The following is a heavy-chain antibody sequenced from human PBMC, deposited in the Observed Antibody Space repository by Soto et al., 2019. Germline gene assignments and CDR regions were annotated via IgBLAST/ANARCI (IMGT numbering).Heavy chain of an antibody. D-gene: IGHD3-22*01. V-gene: IGHV4-59*01. CDR1: GGSIRSNY. CDR3: ARTYDGSGPNSGGYGFDI. Sequence: SETRSLRCSVSGGSIRSNYWSWIRQPPGRGMEWIAYIYYSGTSYNPSLKSRVSISLDTSKNQFSLKLSSVTAADTAVYYCARTYDGSGPNSGGYGFDIWGQGTMVT. CDR2: IYYSGT. J-gene: IGHJ3*02.